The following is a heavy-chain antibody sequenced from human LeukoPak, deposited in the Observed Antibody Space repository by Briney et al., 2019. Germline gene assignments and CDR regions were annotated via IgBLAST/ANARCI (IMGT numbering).Heavy chain of an antibody. Sequence: GGSLRLSCAASGFTFSSYAMHWVRQAPGKGLEWVAVISYDGSNKYYADSVKGRFTISRDNSKNTPYLQMNSLRAEDTAVYYCARENEQQLVLDYWGQGTLVTVSS. D-gene: IGHD6-13*01. CDR2: ISYDGSNK. V-gene: IGHV3-30*07. CDR3: ARENEQQLVLDY. J-gene: IGHJ4*02. CDR1: GFTFSSYA.